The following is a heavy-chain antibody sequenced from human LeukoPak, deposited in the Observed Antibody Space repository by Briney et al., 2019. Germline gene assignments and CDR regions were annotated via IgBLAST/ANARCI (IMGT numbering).Heavy chain of an antibody. CDR2: ISYDGTNK. Sequence: GGSLRLSCAASGFTFSSYVMYWVRQAPGKGLEWVAVISYDGTNKYYADSVKGRFTISRDNSKNTLSLQMNSLRAEDTAVYYCARVFCHDTSCYFLMSGAFDIWGQGTMVIVSS. CDR3: ARVFCHDTSCYFLMSGAFDI. D-gene: IGHD2-2*01. CDR1: GFTFSSYV. V-gene: IGHV3-30-3*01. J-gene: IGHJ3*02.